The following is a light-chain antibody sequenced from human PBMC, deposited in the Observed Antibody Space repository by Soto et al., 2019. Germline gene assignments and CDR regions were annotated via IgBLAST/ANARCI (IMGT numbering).Light chain of an antibody. CDR3: QHYNSYGT. J-gene: IGKJ1*01. CDR2: HTS. CDR1: HSIDKW. Sequence: DLQLSHYPSTLPASVGDRVAITCQASHSIDKWLAWYQQRPGKAPRILIYHTSSVETQVPSRFSGSGSRTEFTLTISSLQTDDFATYYCQHYNSYGTFGQGTKVDIK. V-gene: IGKV1-5*01.